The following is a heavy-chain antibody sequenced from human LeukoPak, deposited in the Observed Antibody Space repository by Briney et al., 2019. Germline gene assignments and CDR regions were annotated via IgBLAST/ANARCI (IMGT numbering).Heavy chain of an antibody. D-gene: IGHD5-18*01. CDR1: GFTFSKSW. J-gene: IGHJ4*02. CDR3: AKNVNTAFLPSLNY. Sequence: GGSLRLSCAASGFTFSKSWMNWVRQAPGKGLEWVANIKQDGSEKYYVDSVKGRFTISRDNAKNSLFLQMNSLGAEDTAVYYCAKNVNTAFLPSLNYWGRGTLVTVSS. CDR2: IKQDGSEK. V-gene: IGHV3-7*01.